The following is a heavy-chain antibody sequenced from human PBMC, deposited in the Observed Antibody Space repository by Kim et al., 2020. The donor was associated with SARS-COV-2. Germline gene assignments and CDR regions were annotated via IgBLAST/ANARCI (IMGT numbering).Heavy chain of an antibody. CDR2: I. D-gene: IGHD4-4*01. CDR3: ARGPNYSPFDY. J-gene: IGHJ4*02. V-gene: IGHV3-48*03. Sequence: IYNAGYVRGRFTTSRDNGKNSLFLQMNSLRAEDTDVYYCARGPNYSPFDYWGQGTLVTVSS.